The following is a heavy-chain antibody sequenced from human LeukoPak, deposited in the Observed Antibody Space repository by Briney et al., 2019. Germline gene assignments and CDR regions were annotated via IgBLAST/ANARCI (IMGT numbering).Heavy chain of an antibody. Sequence: PSETLSLTCTVSGGSISSYYWNWIRQPPGKGLEWIGYIYYRGSTNYNPSLKSRVTISVDTSKNHFSLKLSSATATDTAMYYCARGDDYKSTLFDYWGQGTLVTVSS. J-gene: IGHJ4*02. V-gene: IGHV4-59*01. D-gene: IGHD5-12*01. CDR2: IYYRGST. CDR3: ARGDDYKSTLFDY. CDR1: GGSISSYY.